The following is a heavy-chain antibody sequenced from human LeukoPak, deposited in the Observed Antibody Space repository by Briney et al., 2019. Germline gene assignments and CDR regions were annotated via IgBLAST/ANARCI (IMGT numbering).Heavy chain of an antibody. CDR2: ISGSGGST. CDR3: ARDRLHYGEYEKTFDY. Sequence: GGSLRLSCAASGFTFSSYGMSWVRQAPGKGLEWVSTISGSGGSTYYADSVKGRFTISRDNSKNTVHLHMNSLSAEDTAVYYCARDRLHYGEYEKTFDYWGQGTLVSVSS. D-gene: IGHD4-17*01. V-gene: IGHV3-23*01. J-gene: IGHJ4*02. CDR1: GFTFSSYG.